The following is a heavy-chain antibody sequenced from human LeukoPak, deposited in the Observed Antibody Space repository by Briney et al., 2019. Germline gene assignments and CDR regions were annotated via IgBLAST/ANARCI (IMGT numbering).Heavy chain of an antibody. J-gene: IGHJ1*01. CDR1: GFTFSIYG. CDR2: IWYDGSNK. Sequence: GRSLRLSCAASGFTFSIYGMHWVRQAPGKGLEWVAVIWYDGSNKYYADSVKGRFTISRDNSKNTLYLQMNSLGAEDTAVYYCARGDYYDSSGYSQYFQHWGQGTLVTVSS. CDR3: ARGDYYDSSGYSQYFQH. V-gene: IGHV3-33*01. D-gene: IGHD3-22*01.